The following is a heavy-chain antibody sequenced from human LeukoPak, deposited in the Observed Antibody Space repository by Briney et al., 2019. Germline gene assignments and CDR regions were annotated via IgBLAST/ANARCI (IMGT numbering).Heavy chain of an antibody. J-gene: IGHJ4*02. V-gene: IGHV4-34*01. D-gene: IGHD4-23*01. CDR3: ARGRRWKTQGRRYFDY. CDR1: GGSFSGYY. CDR2: INHSGST. Sequence: PSETLSLTCAVYGGSFSGYYWSWIRQPPGKGLEWIGEINHSGSTNYNPSLKSRVTISVDTSKNQFSLKLSSVTAADTAVYYCARGRRWKTQGRRYFDYWGQGTLVTVSS.